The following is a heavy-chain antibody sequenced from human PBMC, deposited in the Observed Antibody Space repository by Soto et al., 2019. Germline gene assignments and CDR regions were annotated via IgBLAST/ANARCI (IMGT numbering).Heavy chain of an antibody. Sequence: QITLKESGPTLVKPTQTLTVTCTFSGCSLSTSGSGVGWIRQAQGNTPEWLELISWKDEKRYNPGLKSRLTITKSTSRNQVVLTRTDLDPVETANYFWAHRYGGNYYRWYCDSFAQETLGTVST. D-gene: IGHD1-26*01. CDR1: GCSLSTSGSG. CDR2: ISWKDEK. CDR3: AHRYGGNYYRWYCDS. V-gene: IGHV2-5*01. J-gene: IGHJ4*02.